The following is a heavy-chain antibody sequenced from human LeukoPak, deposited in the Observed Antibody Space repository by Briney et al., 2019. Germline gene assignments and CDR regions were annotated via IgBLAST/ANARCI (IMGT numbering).Heavy chain of an antibody. CDR2: INPNSGGT. D-gene: IGHD6-19*01. Sequence: ASVKVSCKASGYTFTGYYMHWVRQAPGQGPEWMGRINPNSGGTNFVQKFQGRVTMTRDTSISTTYMELSRLRSDDTAVYYCVAGGVAGTNYWGQGTLVTVSS. CDR1: GYTFTGYY. CDR3: VAGGVAGTNY. J-gene: IGHJ4*02. V-gene: IGHV1-2*06.